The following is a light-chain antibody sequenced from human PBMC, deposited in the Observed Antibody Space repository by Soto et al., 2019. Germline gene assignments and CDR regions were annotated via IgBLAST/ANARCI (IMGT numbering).Light chain of an antibody. CDR1: QYISTK. CDR3: QQYGSSGT. V-gene: IGKV3-20*01. CDR2: GAF. Sequence: VLTQSPDSLSLSPGERATLSCRASQYISTKLAWYQQKPGQAPRLLFSGAFNRATDTPDRFSGSGSGTDFTLIISGVEAEDFAMYYCQQYGSSGTFGQGTKVDIK. J-gene: IGKJ1*01.